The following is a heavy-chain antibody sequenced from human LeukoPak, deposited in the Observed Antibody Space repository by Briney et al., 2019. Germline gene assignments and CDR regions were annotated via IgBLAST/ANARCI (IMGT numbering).Heavy chain of an antibody. J-gene: IGHJ6*02. Sequence: SETLSLTCTVSGGSISSYYWSWIRQPAGKGLEWIGRIYTSGSTNYNPSLKSRVTMSVDTSKNQFSLKLSSVTAAATAVYYCARDGFPQYCSGGSCYSPYYYYGMDVWGQGTTVTVSS. CDR1: GGSISSYY. CDR2: IYTSGST. CDR3: ARDGFPQYCSGGSCYSPYYYYGMDV. D-gene: IGHD2-15*01. V-gene: IGHV4-4*07.